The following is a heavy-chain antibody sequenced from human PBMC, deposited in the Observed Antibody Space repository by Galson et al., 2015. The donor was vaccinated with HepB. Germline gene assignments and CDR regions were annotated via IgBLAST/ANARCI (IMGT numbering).Heavy chain of an antibody. Sequence: QSGAEVKEPGESLKISCKGSGYSFASNWIGWVRQMPGKGLEWMGIIYPGDSDTRYSPSFQGQVTISADKSISTAYLQWSSLRASDTAMYYCARTPGVYSGYDYYPASFDYWAREPWSPSPQ. J-gene: IGHJ4*02. CDR3: ARTPGVYSGYDYYPASFDY. V-gene: IGHV5-51*03. D-gene: IGHD5-12*01. CDR1: GYSFASNW. CDR2: IYPGDSDT.